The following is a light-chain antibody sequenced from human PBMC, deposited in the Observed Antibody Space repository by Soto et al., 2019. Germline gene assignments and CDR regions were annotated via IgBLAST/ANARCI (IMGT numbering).Light chain of an antibody. CDR3: CSYAGSFAV. CDR2: EGS. Sequence: QSVLTQPASVSGSPGQSITISCTGTSSDVGSYNLVSRYQQHPGKAPKLMIYEGSKRPSGVSNRFSGSKSGNTASLTISGLQAEDEADYYCCSYAGSFAVFGGGTQLTVL. V-gene: IGLV2-23*01. CDR1: SSDVGSYNL. J-gene: IGLJ7*01.